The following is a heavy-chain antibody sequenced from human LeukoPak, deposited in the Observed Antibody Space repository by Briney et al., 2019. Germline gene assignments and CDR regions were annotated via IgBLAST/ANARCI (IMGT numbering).Heavy chain of an antibody. CDR2: IYYSGST. CDR1: GGSISSYY. Sequence: PSETLSLTCTVSGGSISSYYWSWIRQPPGEGLEWIGYIYYSGSTNYNPSLKSRVIISLDTSKNQFSLKLTSVTAADTAVYYCARTMVRGIIIQKYFDYWGQGTLVTVSS. V-gene: IGHV4-59*08. CDR3: ARTMVRGIIIQKYFDY. D-gene: IGHD3-10*01. J-gene: IGHJ4*02.